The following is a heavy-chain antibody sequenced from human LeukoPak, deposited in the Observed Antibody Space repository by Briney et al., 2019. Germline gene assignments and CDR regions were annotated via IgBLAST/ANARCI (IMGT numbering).Heavy chain of an antibody. D-gene: IGHD5-18*01. Sequence: GGSLRLSCAASGFTFSSYDMHWVRQATGKGLEWVSAIDTAGNTYYPGSVKGRFTISREHAKNSLYLQMNSLRAGDTAVYYCTLSYGRGFNYYYGMDVWGQGTAVTVSS. CDR1: GFTFSSYD. CDR3: TLSYGRGFNYYYGMDV. V-gene: IGHV3-13*01. CDR2: IDTAGNT. J-gene: IGHJ6*02.